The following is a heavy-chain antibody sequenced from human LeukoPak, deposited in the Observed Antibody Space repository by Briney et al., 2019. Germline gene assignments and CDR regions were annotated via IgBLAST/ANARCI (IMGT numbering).Heavy chain of an antibody. V-gene: IGHV3-15*01. J-gene: IGHJ4*02. CDR2: IKSKTNDETT. CDR1: GFTFNNAW. Sequence: GGSLRLSCAASGFTFNNAWMSWVRQAPGKGLEWVDRIKSKTNDETTDYAAPVKGRFTISRDDSKNTLYLQMNSLKTEDTAVYYCTAGTGYSDHDYWGQGTLVTVSS. CDR3: TAGTGYSDHDY. D-gene: IGHD5-12*01.